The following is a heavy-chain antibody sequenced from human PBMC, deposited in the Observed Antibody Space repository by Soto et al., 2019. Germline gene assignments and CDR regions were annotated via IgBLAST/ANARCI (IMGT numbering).Heavy chain of an antibody. CDR1: RYSFTNKD. Sequence: KASRYSFTNKDVSWVRQETKQGLEWMGWINPNSGDTNYAQKCKGWISMTRDTSISTAYMEVSRLTSDDTAVYYCATQRVGGDSSGSPFGCWGQGSLVTVSS. CDR2: INPNSGDT. CDR3: ATQRVGGDSSGSPFGC. J-gene: IGHJ4*02. D-gene: IGHD3-22*01. V-gene: IGHV1-2*04.